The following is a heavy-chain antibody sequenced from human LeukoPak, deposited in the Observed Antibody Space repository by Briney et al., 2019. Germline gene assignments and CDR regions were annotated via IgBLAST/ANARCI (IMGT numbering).Heavy chain of an antibody. CDR1: GGSISSNAYY. Sequence: SETLSLTCAVSGGSISSNAYYWAWIRQPPGKGLEWIGSIYSSVSTYYNPSLKSRVTISVDTSKNQFSLRLSSVTAADTALYYCAYSGSYGHLGYWGQGIPVTVSS. J-gene: IGHJ4*02. CDR2: IYSSVST. D-gene: IGHD1-26*01. V-gene: IGHV4-39*01. CDR3: AYSGSYGHLGY.